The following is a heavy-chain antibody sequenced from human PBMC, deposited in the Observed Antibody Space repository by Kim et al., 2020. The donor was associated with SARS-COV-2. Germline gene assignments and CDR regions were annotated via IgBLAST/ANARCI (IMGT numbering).Heavy chain of an antibody. Sequence: GGSLRLSCAASGFTFDDYAMHWVRQAPGKGLEWVSGISWNSGSIGYADSVKGRFTISRDNAKNSLYLQMNSLRAEDTALYYCAKVGVAYSSGWLLTWGQGTLVTVSS. CDR1: GFTFDDYA. V-gene: IGHV3-9*01. D-gene: IGHD6-19*01. J-gene: IGHJ4*02. CDR3: AKVGVAYSSGWLLT. CDR2: ISWNSGSI.